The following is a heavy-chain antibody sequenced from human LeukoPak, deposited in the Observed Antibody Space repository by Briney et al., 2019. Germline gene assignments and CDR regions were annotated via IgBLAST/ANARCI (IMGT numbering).Heavy chain of an antibody. J-gene: IGHJ1*01. D-gene: IGHD4-17*01. CDR1: GYTFTSYG. V-gene: IGHV7-4-1*02. Sequence: ASVKVSCKASGYTFTSYGLNWVRQAPGQGLEWMGWINTNTGNPTYAQGFAGRFVFSLDTSVSTAYLQISSLKAEDTAVYYCARSVTPQYFQHWGQGTLVTVSS. CDR2: INTNTGNP. CDR3: ARSVTPQYFQH.